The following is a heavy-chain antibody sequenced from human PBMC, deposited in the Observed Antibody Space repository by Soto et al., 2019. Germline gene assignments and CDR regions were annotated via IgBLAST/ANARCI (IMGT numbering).Heavy chain of an antibody. Sequence: GGSLRLSCAASGFTVSDNYMSWVRQAPGKGLEWVSLIYSGGSTYYADSVKGRFTISRDKSKNTLYLQMNSLRAEDTAVYYCARGGDRFDGMDVWGQGTTVTVSS. CDR1: GFTVSDNY. CDR3: ARGGDRFDGMDV. D-gene: IGHD3-16*01. CDR2: IYSGGST. J-gene: IGHJ6*02. V-gene: IGHV3-66*01.